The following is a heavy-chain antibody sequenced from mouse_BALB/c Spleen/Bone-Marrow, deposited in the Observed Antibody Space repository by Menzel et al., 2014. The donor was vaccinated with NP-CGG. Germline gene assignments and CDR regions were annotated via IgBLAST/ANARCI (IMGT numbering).Heavy chain of an antibody. CDR2: INSNGGST. CDR1: GFTFSSYG. CDR3: ARDNDYEYDGAWLAY. J-gene: IGHJ3*01. V-gene: IGHV5-6-3*01. Sequence: EVQLVESGGGLVQPGGSLKLSCAASGFTFSSYGMSWVRQTPDKRLELVATINSNGGSTYYPDSVKGRFTISRDNAKNTLYLQMSSLKSEDTAMYYCARDNDYEYDGAWLAYWGQGTLVTVSA. D-gene: IGHD2-4*01.